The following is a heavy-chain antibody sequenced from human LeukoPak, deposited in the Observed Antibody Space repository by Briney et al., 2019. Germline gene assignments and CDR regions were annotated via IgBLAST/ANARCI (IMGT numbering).Heavy chain of an antibody. V-gene: IGHV3-48*03. CDR3: ARDGSNYDFWSGYSSFDY. J-gene: IGHJ4*02. Sequence: PGGSLRLSCAASGFTFSSYEMNWVRQAPGKGLEWVSYISSSGSTIYYADSVKGRFTISRDNAKNSLYLQMNSLRADDTAVYYCARDGSNYDFWSGYSSFDYWGQGTLVTVSS. CDR2: ISSSGSTI. D-gene: IGHD3-3*01. CDR1: GFTFSSYE.